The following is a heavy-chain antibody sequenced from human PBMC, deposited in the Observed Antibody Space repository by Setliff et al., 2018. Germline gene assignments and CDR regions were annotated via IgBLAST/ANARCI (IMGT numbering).Heavy chain of an antibody. CDR2: ISWNSGSI. CDR1: GFTFDDYA. Sequence: GGSLRLSCAASGFTFDDYAMHWVRQAPGKGLEWVSGISWNSGSIGYADSVKGRFTISRDNAKNSLYLQMNSLRAEDTAVYYCATEERGENGMDVWGQGTTVTVS. D-gene: IGHD3-16*01. V-gene: IGHV3-9*01. CDR3: ATEERGENGMDV. J-gene: IGHJ6*02.